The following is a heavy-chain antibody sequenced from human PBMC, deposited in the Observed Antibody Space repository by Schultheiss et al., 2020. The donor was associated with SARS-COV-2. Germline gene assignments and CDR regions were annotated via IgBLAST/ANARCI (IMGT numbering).Heavy chain of an antibody. J-gene: IGHJ5*02. CDR1: GFTFSSYA. CDR3: ATLKPRYCSSTSCPTP. V-gene: IGHV3-30*04. Sequence: GESLKISCAASGFTFSSYATHWVRQAPGKGLEWVAVISSDESKKNYADSVKGRFTISRDNSKNTLYLQMNSLRAEETAVYYCATLKPRYCSSTSCPTPWGQGTLVTVSS. CDR2: ISSDESKK. D-gene: IGHD2-2*01.